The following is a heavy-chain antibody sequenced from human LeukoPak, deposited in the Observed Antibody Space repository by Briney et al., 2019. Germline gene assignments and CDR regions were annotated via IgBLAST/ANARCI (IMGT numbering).Heavy chain of an antibody. J-gene: IGHJ3*02. Sequence: SETLSLTCTVSGGSISSYYWSWIRQPPGKGLEWIGYIYYSGSTNYNPSLKSRVTISVDTSKNQFSLKLSSVTAADTAVYYCARDREYCSSTSCYPAGGADAFDIWGQGTMVTVSS. CDR3: ARDREYCSSTSCYPAGGADAFDI. V-gene: IGHV4-59*01. D-gene: IGHD2-2*01. CDR2: IYYSGST. CDR1: GGSISSYY.